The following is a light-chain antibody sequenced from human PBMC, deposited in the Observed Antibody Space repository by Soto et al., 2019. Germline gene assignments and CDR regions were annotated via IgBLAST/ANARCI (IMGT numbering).Light chain of an antibody. CDR3: QHYNTYPGT. CDR2: KAS. J-gene: IGKJ1*01. CDR1: QRISSW. V-gene: IGKV1-5*03. Sequence: DIQMTQSPSILSSSVGDRVTITCRASQRISSWLAWYQQKPGKAPNLLIHKASHLESGVPSRFSGSGSGTEFTLTIISLQPGDFATYYCQHYNTYPGTFGQGTKVESK.